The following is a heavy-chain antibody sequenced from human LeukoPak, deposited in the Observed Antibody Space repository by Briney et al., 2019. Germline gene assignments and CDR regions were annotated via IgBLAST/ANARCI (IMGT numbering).Heavy chain of an antibody. J-gene: IGHJ4*02. CDR2: ISYDGSNK. CDR3: ASLARTSGDY. Sequence: GGSLRLSCAASGFTFSSYAMHWVRQAPGKGLEWVAVISYDGSNKYYADSVKGRFTISRDNSKNTLYLQMNSLRAEDTAVYYCASLARTSGDYWGQGTLVTVSS. CDR1: GFTFSSYA. D-gene: IGHD2-2*01. V-gene: IGHV3-30-3*01.